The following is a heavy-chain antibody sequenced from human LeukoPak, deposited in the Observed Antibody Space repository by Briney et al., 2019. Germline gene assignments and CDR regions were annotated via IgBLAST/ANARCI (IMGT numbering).Heavy chain of an antibody. Sequence: GGSLRLSCAASGFTFSSYWMHCVRQAPGKGLVWVSRINTDGSSTSYADSVKGPFTISRDNAQNTLYLQMNSLRAEDTAVYYCARDMEKRYYDSSGPLDYWGQGTLVTVSS. CDR1: GFTFSSYW. CDR3: ARDMEKRYYDSSGPLDY. D-gene: IGHD3-22*01. J-gene: IGHJ4*02. V-gene: IGHV3-74*01. CDR2: INTDGSST.